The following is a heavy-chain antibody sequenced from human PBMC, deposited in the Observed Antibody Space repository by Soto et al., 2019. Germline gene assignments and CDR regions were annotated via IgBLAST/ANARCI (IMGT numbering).Heavy chain of an antibody. CDR2: ISYDGSNN. D-gene: IGHD3-16*01. V-gene: IGHV3-30-3*01. J-gene: IGHJ4*02. CDR1: GFTLSSYA. CDR3: ARDGLLGYFDY. Sequence: PGGGLSLCCAACGFTLSSYAVHGVRQAPGKGLEWVAVISYDGSNNYYADSVKGRFTISRDNSKNTLYLQMNSLRAEDTAVYYCARDGLLGYFDYWGQGSLVTVSS.